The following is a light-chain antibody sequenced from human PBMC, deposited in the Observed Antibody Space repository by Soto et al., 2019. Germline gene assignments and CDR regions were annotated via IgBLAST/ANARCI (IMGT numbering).Light chain of an antibody. V-gene: IGKV3-15*01. CDR3: QQYNNWPPIT. CDR1: QSVSSN. J-gene: IGKJ5*01. Sequence: EIVMTQSAATLSVSAGERATLSCSASQSVSSNLAWYQQKPPQAPRLLIYGASTRATGIPARFSGSGSATEFTPTITSLQSEDFAVYYCQQYNNWPPITFGQGTRLEIK. CDR2: GAS.